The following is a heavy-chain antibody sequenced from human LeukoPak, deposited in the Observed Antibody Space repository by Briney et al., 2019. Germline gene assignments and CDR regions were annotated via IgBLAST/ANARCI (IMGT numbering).Heavy chain of an antibody. CDR2: ISWNSGSI. D-gene: IGHD4-17*01. Sequence: GGSLRLSCAASGFTFDDYAMHWVRQAPGKGLEWVSGISWNSGSIGYADSVKGRFTISRDNAKNSLYLQMNSLRAEDTAVYYCARGGSYGDYLFDYWGQGTLVTVSS. CDR3: ARGGSYGDYLFDY. J-gene: IGHJ4*02. CDR1: GFTFDDYA. V-gene: IGHV3-9*01.